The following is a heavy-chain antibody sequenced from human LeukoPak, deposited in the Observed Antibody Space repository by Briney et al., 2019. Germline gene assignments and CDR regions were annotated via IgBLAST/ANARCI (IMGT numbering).Heavy chain of an antibody. Sequence: GGSLRLSCAASGFTFSSYAVSWVRQAPGKGLEWVGRIKTKGDGGTTDYAAPVKGRFTISRDDSKNTLYLQKNSLKTEDTAMYYCTTETIMTTISHGGGYWGQGTLVTVSS. CDR1: GFTFSSYA. CDR3: TTETIMTTISHGGGY. V-gene: IGHV3-15*01. CDR2: IKTKGDGGTT. J-gene: IGHJ4*02. D-gene: IGHD4-17*01.